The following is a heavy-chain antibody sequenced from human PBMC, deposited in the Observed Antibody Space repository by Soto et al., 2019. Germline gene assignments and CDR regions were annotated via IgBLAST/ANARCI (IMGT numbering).Heavy chain of an antibody. J-gene: IGHJ2*01. CDR1: GCTFSSYT. Sequence: SVKVSCKASGCTFSSYTISWVRQAPGQGLEWMGRIIPILGIANYAQKFQGRVTITADKSTSTAYMELSSLRSEDTAVYYCARDLTNWYFDLWGRGTLVTVSS. CDR2: IIPILGIA. V-gene: IGHV1-69*04. CDR3: ARDLTNWYFDL.